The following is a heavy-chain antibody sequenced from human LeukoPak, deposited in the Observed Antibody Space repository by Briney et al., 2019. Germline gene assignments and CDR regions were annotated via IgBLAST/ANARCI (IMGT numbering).Heavy chain of an antibody. V-gene: IGHV4-59*01. J-gene: IGHJ5*02. Sequence: SETLSLTCTVSGGSISSYYWSWIRQPPGKGLEWIGYIYYSGSTNYNPSLKSRVTISVDTSKNQFSLKLSSVTAADTAVYYCAREGNDFWSGYYSLNWFDPWGLGTLVTVSS. D-gene: IGHD3-3*01. CDR2: IYYSGST. CDR3: AREGNDFWSGYYSLNWFDP. CDR1: GGSISSYY.